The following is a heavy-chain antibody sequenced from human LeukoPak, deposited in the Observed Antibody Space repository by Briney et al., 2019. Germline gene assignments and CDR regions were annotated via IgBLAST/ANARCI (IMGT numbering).Heavy chain of an antibody. Sequence: SETLSLTCSVSGGSMSPYYWNWIRQPPGKGLEWIGYQYYSGATDYNPSLKSRVTFSVDTSKNLFSLKLNSVTAADTAVYYCVRFTTATFSFGYWGQGALVSVSS. CDR2: QYYSGAT. J-gene: IGHJ4*02. CDR1: GGSMSPYY. V-gene: IGHV4-59*08. CDR3: VRFTTATFSFGY. D-gene: IGHD4-17*01.